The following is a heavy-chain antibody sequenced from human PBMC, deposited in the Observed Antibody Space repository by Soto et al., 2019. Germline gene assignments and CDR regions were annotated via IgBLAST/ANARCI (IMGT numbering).Heavy chain of an antibody. CDR1: GASIRVFY. CDR2: IYATGTT. V-gene: IGHV4-4*07. CDR3: VRDGTKTLRDWFDP. D-gene: IGHD1-1*01. Sequence: ATLSVTCPVSGASIRVFYWSWIRKSAGRGLEWIGLIYATGTTDYNPSLKSLVMMSVDTSKKQFSLKLRSVTAADTAVYYCVRDGTKTLRDWFDPWGQGISVTV. J-gene: IGHJ5*02.